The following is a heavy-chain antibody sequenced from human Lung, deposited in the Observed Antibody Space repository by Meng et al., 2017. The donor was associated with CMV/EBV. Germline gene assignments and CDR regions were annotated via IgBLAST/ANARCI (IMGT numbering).Heavy chain of an antibody. D-gene: IGHD2-2*02. V-gene: IGHV3-23*01. J-gene: IGHJ4*02. Sequence: GSLRLSXAASGFIFSNYAMTWVRQAPGKGLEWVSGISGIGGSIYYAESVKGRFAISRDNSRNTLYLQMNNLRAEDTAKYYCAKIGYCSTASCNTWGYFDYWGQGTLVTFSS. CDR3: AKIGYCSTASCNTWGYFDY. CDR1: GFIFSNYA. CDR2: ISGIGGSI.